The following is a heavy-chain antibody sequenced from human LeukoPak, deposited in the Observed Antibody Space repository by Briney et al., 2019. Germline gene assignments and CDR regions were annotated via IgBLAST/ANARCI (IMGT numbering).Heavy chain of an antibody. D-gene: IGHD3-10*01. J-gene: IGHJ4*02. CDR1: GFTFSSYG. V-gene: IGHV3-33*01. Sequence: GGSLRLSCAASGFTFSSYGMHWVRQAPGKGLEWVAVIWYDRSNKYYADSVKGRFTISRDNSKNTLYLQMNSLRAEDTAVYYCARETITMVRGGSFDYWGQGTLVTVSS. CDR3: ARETITMVRGGSFDY. CDR2: IWYDRSNK.